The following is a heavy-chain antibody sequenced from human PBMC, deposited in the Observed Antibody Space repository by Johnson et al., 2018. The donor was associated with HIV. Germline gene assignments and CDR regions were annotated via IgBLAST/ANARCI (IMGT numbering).Heavy chain of an antibody. CDR2: ISWNSGSI. V-gene: IGHV3-NL1*01. Sequence: QEKLVESGGGLVQPGGSLRLACAASGFTFSSYAMHWVRQAPGKGLEWVSGISWNSGSIGYADSVKGRFTISSDNSKKTLHLQMSSLRGDDTAIYYCAKVIALAGRPDAFDVWGRGTVVTVSS. CDR3: AKVIALAGRPDAFDV. CDR1: GFTFSSYA. J-gene: IGHJ3*01. D-gene: IGHD6-19*01.